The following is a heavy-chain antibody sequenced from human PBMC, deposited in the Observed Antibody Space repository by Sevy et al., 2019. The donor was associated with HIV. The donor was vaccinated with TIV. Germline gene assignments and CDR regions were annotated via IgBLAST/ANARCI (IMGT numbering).Heavy chain of an antibody. V-gene: IGHV3-23*01. CDR3: ARGGCTKPHDY. J-gene: IGHJ4*02. CDR1: GFTFSKYS. D-gene: IGHD2-8*01. Sequence: GSLRLSCAASGFTFSKYSMSWVRQPPGKGLEWVSTLSFGCGEINYADSVKGRFTISRDNSKSSVYLQMNNLRPEDTAVYYGARGGCTKPHDYWGQGTLVTVSS. CDR2: LSFGCGEI.